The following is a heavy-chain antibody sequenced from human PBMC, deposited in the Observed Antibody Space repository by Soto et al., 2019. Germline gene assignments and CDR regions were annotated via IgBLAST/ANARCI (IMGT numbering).Heavy chain of an antibody. J-gene: IGHJ4*02. CDR2: IWYDGSNK. D-gene: IGHD6-13*01. CDR1: GFTFSSYG. V-gene: IGHV3-33*01. Sequence: ESGGGVVQPGRSLRLSCAASGFTFSSYGMHWVRQAPGKGLEWVAVIWYDGSNKYYADSVKGRFTISRDNSKNTLYLQMNALRAEDTAMYYCATHSSNYYVGDYWGQGTLVTVSS. CDR3: ATHSSNYYVGDY.